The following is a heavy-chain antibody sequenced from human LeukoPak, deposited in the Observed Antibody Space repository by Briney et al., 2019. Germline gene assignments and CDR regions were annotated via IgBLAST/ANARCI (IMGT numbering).Heavy chain of an antibody. CDR1: GGSFSGYY. CDR3: ARGPRTGYSNWFDP. J-gene: IGHJ5*02. D-gene: IGHD3/OR15-3a*01. Sequence: SETLSLTCAVYGGSFSGYYWSWIRQPPGKGLEWIGEINHSGSTNYNPSPKSRVTISVDTSKDQFSLKLSSVTAADTAVYYCARGPRTGYSNWFDPWGQGTLVTVSS. CDR2: INHSGST. V-gene: IGHV4-34*01.